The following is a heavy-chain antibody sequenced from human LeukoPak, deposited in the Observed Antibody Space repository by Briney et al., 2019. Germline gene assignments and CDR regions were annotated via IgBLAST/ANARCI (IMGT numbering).Heavy chain of an antibody. CDR2: IKQDGSEK. CDR3: ARVRAPYSSGWYDY. V-gene: IGHV3-7*03. Sequence: GGSLRLSCAASGFTFSSYWMSWVRQAPGKGLEWVANIKQDGSEKYYVDSVKGRFTISRDNAKNSLYLQMNSLRAGDTAVYYCARVRAPYSSGWYDYWGQGTLVTVSS. J-gene: IGHJ4*02. CDR1: GFTFSSYW. D-gene: IGHD6-19*01.